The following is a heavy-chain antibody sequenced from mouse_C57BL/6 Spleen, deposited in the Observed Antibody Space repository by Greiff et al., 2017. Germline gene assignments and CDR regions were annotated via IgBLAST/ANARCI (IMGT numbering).Heavy chain of an antibody. D-gene: IGHD3-2*02. J-gene: IGHJ4*01. CDR1: GYAFSSSW. Sequence: QVQLKESGPELVKPGASVKISCKASGYAFSSSWMNWVKQRPGKGLEWIGRIYPGDGDTNYNGKFKGKATLTADKSSSTAYMQLSSLTSEDSAVYFCARGTSGYIYYAMDDWGQGTSVTVSS. V-gene: IGHV1-82*01. CDR2: IYPGDGDT. CDR3: ARGTSGYIYYAMDD.